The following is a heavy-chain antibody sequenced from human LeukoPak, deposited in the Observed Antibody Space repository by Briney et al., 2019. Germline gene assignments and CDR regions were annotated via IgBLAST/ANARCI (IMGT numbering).Heavy chain of an antibody. J-gene: IGHJ4*02. V-gene: IGHV1-2*02. CDR3: ARGTKDILGPVDY. CDR2: IHPNTVVT. Sequence: GASVKVSCKASGYTFTDYFIHWVRQAPGQGLEWMGWIHPNTVVTNFDQGFQGRVTLTRDTSISTAYMELSRLRSDDTALYYCARGTKDILGPVDYWGQGTLVTVSS. CDR1: GYTFTDYF. D-gene: IGHD1-26*01.